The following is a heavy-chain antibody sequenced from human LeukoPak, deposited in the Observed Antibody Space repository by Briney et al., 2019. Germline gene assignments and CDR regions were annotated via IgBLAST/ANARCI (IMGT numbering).Heavy chain of an antibody. Sequence: GASVKVSCKASGGTFSSYAISWVRQAPGQGLEWMGWINPNSGGTNYAQKFQGRVTMTRDTSISTAYMELSRLRSDDTAVYYCASRGMDIIMVGGVGLSPPSTFDYWGQGTLVTVSS. CDR2: INPNSGGT. V-gene: IGHV1-2*02. CDR1: GGTFSSYA. J-gene: IGHJ4*02. D-gene: IGHD3-16*01. CDR3: ASRGMDIIMVGGVGLSPPSTFDY.